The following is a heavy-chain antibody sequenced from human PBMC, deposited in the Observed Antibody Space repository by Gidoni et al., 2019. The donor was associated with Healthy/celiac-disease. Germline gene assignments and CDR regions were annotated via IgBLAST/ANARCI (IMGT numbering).Heavy chain of an antibody. D-gene: IGHD2-8*02. J-gene: IGHJ4*02. CDR2: ISYDGSNK. CDR1: SYA. CDR3: ARDLVAADY. V-gene: IGHV3-30*04. Sequence: SYAMHWVRQAPGKGLEWVAVISYDGSNKYYADSVKGRFTISRDNSKNTLYLQMNSLRAEDTAVYYCARDLVAADYWGQGTLVTVSS.